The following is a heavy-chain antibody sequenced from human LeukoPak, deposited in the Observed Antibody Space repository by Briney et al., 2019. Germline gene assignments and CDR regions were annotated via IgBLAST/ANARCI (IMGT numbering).Heavy chain of an antibody. D-gene: IGHD3-10*01. CDR2: VGISNSVT. Sequence: GGSLRLSCAASGFTFNGFAMSWVRQAPGKGLEWVAIVGISNSVTYYADSVKGRFTISRDNSKNTMWLQMNGLRAKDTAVYYCAKGTKDYGSGSHNFDFWGQGILVTVSS. J-gene: IGHJ4*02. V-gene: IGHV3-23*01. CDR3: AKGTKDYGSGSHNFDF. CDR1: GFTFNGFA.